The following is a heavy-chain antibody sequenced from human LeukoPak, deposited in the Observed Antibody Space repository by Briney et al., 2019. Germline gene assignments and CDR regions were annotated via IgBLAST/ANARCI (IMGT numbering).Heavy chain of an antibody. CDR3: ARVLGYFDY. J-gene: IGHJ4*02. CDR2: IYYSGST. CDR1: DGSISSSSYY. V-gene: IGHV4-39*01. Sequence: SETLSLTCTVSDGSISSSSYYWGWIRQPPGKGLEWIGSIYYSGSTYYNPSLKSRVTISVDTSKNQFSLKLSSVTAADTAVYYCARVLGYFDYWGQGTLVTVSS. D-gene: IGHD2-15*01.